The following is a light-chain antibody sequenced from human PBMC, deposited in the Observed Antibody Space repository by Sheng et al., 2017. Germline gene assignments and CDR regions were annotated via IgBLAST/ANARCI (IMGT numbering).Light chain of an antibody. Sequence: QSALTQPPSASGSPGQSVTISCTGTSSDVGGYNYVSWYQQHPGKVPKLMIYDVSNRPSGVSNRFSGSKSGNTASLTISGLQAEDEADYYCSSYTSSSTVVFGGGTKLTVL. CDR3: SSYTSSSTVV. CDR1: SSDVGGYNY. V-gene: IGLV2-14*01. J-gene: IGLJ2*01. CDR2: DVS.